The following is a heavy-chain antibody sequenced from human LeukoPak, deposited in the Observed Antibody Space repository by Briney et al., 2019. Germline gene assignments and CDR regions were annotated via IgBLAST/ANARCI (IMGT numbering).Heavy chain of an antibody. V-gene: IGHV3-21*01. D-gene: IGHD2-2*01. Sequence: GGSLRLSCAASGFTFSSYSMNWVRQAPGKGLEWVSSISSSSSYIYYADSVKGRFTISRDNAKNSLYLQMNSLRAEDTAVYYCARATCSSTSCPYYYMDVWGKGTTVTVSS. CDR1: GFTFSSYS. J-gene: IGHJ6*03. CDR2: ISSSSSYI. CDR3: ARATCSSTSCPYYYMDV.